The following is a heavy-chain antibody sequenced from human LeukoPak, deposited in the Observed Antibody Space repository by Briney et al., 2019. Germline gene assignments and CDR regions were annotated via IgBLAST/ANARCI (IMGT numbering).Heavy chain of an antibody. V-gene: IGHV3-33*01. J-gene: IGHJ4*02. D-gene: IGHD3-16*01. CDR3: ARAESPFGDYYFDY. Sequence: GGSLRLSCAASGFTFSSYGMHWARQAPGRGLEWVAVIWYDGSNKYYADSVKGRFTISRDNSKNTLYLQMNSLRAEDTAVYYCARAESPFGDYYFDYWGQGTLVTVSS. CDR2: IWYDGSNK. CDR1: GFTFSSYG.